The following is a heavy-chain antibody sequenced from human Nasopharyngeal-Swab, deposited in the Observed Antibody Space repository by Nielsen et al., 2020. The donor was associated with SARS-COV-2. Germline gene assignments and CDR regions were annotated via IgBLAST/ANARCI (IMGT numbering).Heavy chain of an antibody. D-gene: IGHD6-13*01. J-gene: IGHJ4*02. CDR2: IKQDGSEK. Sequence: GESLKISCAASAFTFSSYWMSWVRQPPGKGLEWVDNIKQDGSEKYYVDSVKGRFTISRDNAKNSLYLQMNSLRAEDTAVYYCARGLNIAAAGTDGLDYWGQGTLVTVSS. V-gene: IGHV3-7*01. CDR1: AFTFSSYW. CDR3: ARGLNIAAAGTDGLDY.